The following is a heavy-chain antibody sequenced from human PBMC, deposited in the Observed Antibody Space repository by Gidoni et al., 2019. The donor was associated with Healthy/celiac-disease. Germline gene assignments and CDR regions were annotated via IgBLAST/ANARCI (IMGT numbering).Heavy chain of an antibody. CDR1: GFTFSSYD. Sequence: EVQLVESGGGLVQPVGSLRLSCAASGFTFSSYDMHWVRQATGKGLEWVSAIGTAGDTYYPGSVKGRFTISRENAKNSLYLQMNSLRAGDTAVYYCARAVRALSLGMDVWGQGTTVTVSS. D-gene: IGHD1-1*01. CDR3: ARAVRALSLGMDV. V-gene: IGHV3-13*04. J-gene: IGHJ6*02. CDR2: IGTAGDT.